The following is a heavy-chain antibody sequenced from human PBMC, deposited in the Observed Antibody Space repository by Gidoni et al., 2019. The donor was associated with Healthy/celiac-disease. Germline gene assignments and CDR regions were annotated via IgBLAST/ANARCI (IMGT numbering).Heavy chain of an antibody. Sequence: QVQLVQSGAEVKQPGASVKGSGKASGYTFTGYYRHWVRQAPGQGLEWRGWINPNSGGTNYAQKFQGRVTMTRDPSISTAYMELSRLRSDDTSVYYCARGPRGYDSSGWGPGFDPWGQGTLVTVSS. CDR3: ARGPRGYDSSGWGPGFDP. CDR2: INPNSGGT. J-gene: IGHJ5*02. D-gene: IGHD3-22*01. CDR1: GYTFTGYY. V-gene: IGHV1-2*02.